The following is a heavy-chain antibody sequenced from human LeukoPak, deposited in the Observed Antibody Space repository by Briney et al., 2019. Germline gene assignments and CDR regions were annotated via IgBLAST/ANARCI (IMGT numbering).Heavy chain of an antibody. J-gene: IGHJ4*02. CDR3: ARVSRITMVRGVGGYFDY. D-gene: IGHD3-10*01. Sequence: ASVKVSCKASGYTFTGYYMHWVRQAPGQGLEWMGWINPNSGGTNYAQKFQGRVTMTRDTSISTAYMELSRLRSDDTAVYYCARVSRITMVRGVGGYFDYWGQGTLVTVSS. CDR1: GYTFTGYY. V-gene: IGHV1-2*02. CDR2: INPNSGGT.